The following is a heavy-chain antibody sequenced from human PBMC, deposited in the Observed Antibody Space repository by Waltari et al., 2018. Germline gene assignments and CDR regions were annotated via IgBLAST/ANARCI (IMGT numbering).Heavy chain of an antibody. CDR2: SSSSSSYI. CDR3: ARGSVRGVITSY. V-gene: IGHV3-21*01. D-gene: IGHD3-10*01. Sequence: EVQLVESGGGLVKPGGSLRLSCAASGFTFSSYSMNWVRQAPGKGLEWVSSSSSSSSYIYYADSVKGRFTISRDNAKNSLYLQMNSLRAEDTAVYYCARGSVRGVITSYWGQGTLVTVSS. CDR1: GFTFSSYS. J-gene: IGHJ4*02.